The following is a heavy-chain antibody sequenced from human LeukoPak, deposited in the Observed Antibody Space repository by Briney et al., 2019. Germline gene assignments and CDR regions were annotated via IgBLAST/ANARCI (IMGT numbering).Heavy chain of an antibody. CDR3: ARGTTYGDYYYYYGMDV. J-gene: IGHJ6*02. D-gene: IGHD4-17*01. CDR2: IWYDGSNK. Sequence: GGSLRLSCAAPGFTFSSYGMHWVRQAPGKGLEWVAVIWYDGSNKYYADSVKGRFTISRDDSKNTLYLQMNSLRAEDTAVYYCARGTTYGDYYYYYGMDVWGQGTTVTVSS. V-gene: IGHV3-33*01. CDR1: GFTFSSYG.